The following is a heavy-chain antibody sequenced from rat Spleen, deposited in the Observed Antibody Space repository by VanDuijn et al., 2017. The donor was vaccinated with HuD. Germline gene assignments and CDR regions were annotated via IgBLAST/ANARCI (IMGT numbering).Heavy chain of an antibody. D-gene: IGHD1-10*01. Sequence: EVQLVESDGGLVQPGRSLKLSCAASGFTFSDYNMAWVRQAPKKGLEWVATISYDGGNTYYRDSVKGRFTISRDNAKNTLYLQMDSLRSEDTATYYCARHGVYNNYGWFAYWGQGTLVTVSS. V-gene: IGHV5-7*01. J-gene: IGHJ3*01. CDR3: ARHGVYNNYGWFAY. CDR2: ISYDGGNT. CDR1: GFTFSDYN.